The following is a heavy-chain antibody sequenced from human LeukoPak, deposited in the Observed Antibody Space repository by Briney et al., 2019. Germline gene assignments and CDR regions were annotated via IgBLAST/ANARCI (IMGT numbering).Heavy chain of an antibody. CDR1: GGSFSGYY. J-gene: IGHJ5*02. D-gene: IGHD6-19*01. Sequence: SETLSLTCAVYGGSFSGYYWSWIRQPPGKGLEWIGEINHSGSTNYNPSLKSRVTISVDTSKNEFSLKLSSVTAADTAVYYCARGRRLGWFDPWGQGTLVTVSS. CDR2: INHSGST. V-gene: IGHV4-34*01. CDR3: ARGRRLGWFDP.